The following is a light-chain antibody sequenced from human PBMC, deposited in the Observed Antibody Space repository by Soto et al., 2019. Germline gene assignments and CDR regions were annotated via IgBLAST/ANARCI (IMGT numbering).Light chain of an antibody. Sequence: DIVMTQSPDSLAVSLGLWPTINCKYSQSVLYSSNNKNYLAWYQQRPGQHPQLLIYWASTRESGVPDRFSGSGSGTDFTLTITSLQAEDVGVYYCQQYASTPPTFGRGTKLEIK. CDR1: QSVLYSSNNKNY. J-gene: IGKJ2*01. CDR3: QQYASTPPT. CDR2: WAS. V-gene: IGKV4-1*01.